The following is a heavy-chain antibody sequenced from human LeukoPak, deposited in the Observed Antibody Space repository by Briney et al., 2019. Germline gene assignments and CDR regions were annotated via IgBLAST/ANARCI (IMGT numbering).Heavy chain of an antibody. CDR2: NNWSAGRT. D-gene: IGHD2-21*01. V-gene: IGHV3-20*04. CDR3: IRFGPAYCGARCYDFNY. Sequence: GGSLRLSCVVSGFNFEDYGMSWVRQGPGKGLAWVSCNNWSAGRTGYADSVKGRFTISRDNAENSLYLQMNSLRAEDTAFYYSIRFGPAYCGARCYDFNYWGQGSLVTVSS. CDR1: GFNFEDYG. J-gene: IGHJ4*02.